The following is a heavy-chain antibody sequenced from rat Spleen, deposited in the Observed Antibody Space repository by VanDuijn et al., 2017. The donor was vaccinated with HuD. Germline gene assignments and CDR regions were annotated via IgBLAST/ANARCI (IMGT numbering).Heavy chain of an antibody. J-gene: IGHJ1*01. V-gene: IGHV5-25*01. CDR3: ARLNYLDGFPYYWYFDF. Sequence: EVHLVESGGCLVQPGRSLKLSCTASGFTFSNYDMAWVRQAPTKGLEWVASITNAGGSTYYPDSVKGRFTISRVISNSTLYLQMDSLRSEDTATYYCARLNYLDGFPYYWYFDFWGPGTMVTVSS. D-gene: IGHD1-12*03. CDR2: ITNAGGST. CDR1: GFTFSNYD.